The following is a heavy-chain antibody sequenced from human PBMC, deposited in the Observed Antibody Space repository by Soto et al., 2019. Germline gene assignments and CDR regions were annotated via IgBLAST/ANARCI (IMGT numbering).Heavy chain of an antibody. CDR3: ARAGGGYSSNQIDY. CDR2: ISAYNGNT. J-gene: IGHJ4*02. CDR1: GGTFSSYA. V-gene: IGHV1-18*01. D-gene: IGHD6-13*01. Sequence: ASVKVSCKASGGTFSSYAISWVRQAPGQGLEWMGGISAYNGNTNYAQKLQGRVTMTTDTSTSTAYMELRSLRSDDTAVYYCARAGGGYSSNQIDYWGQGTLVTVS.